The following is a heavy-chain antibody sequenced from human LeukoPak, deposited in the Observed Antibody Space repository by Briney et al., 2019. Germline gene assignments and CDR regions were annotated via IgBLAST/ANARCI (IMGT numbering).Heavy chain of an antibody. J-gene: IGHJ5*02. V-gene: IGHV4-61*05. CDR1: GGSISSSSYY. CDR3: ARGAGTMIVVAPRGFDP. Sequence: SETLSLTCTVSGGSISSSSYYWGWIREPPGKGLEWIGYIYYGGSTNYNPSLKSRVTISVDTSKNQFSLKLSSVTAADTAVYYCARGAGTMIVVAPRGFDPWGQGTLVTVSS. D-gene: IGHD3-22*01. CDR2: IYYGGST.